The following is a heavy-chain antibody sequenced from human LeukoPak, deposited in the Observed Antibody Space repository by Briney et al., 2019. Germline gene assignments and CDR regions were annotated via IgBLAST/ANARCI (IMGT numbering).Heavy chain of an antibody. CDR2: INTNSGGT. J-gene: IGHJ4*02. V-gene: IGHV1-2*02. Sequence: ASVKVSCKASGYTFTGYYMHWVRQAPGQGLEWMGWINTNSGGTNYAQKFQGRVTMTRNTSISTAYMELSSLRSEDTAVYYCARPLRGYCSGGSCYKGILVYWGQGTLVTVSS. D-gene: IGHD2-15*01. CDR3: ARPLRGYCSGGSCYKGILVY. CDR1: GYTFTGYY.